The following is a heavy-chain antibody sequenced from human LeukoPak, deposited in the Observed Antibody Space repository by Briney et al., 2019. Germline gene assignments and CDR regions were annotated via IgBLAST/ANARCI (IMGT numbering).Heavy chain of an antibody. V-gene: IGHV1-2*02. D-gene: IGHD2-8*01. CDR3: ARDKPLGYCTNGVCAKGDY. CDR1: GYTFTCYY. CDR2: INPNSGGT. J-gene: IGHJ4*02. Sequence: ASVKVSCKASGYTFTCYYMHWVRQGPGQGLEWMGWINPNSGGTNYAQKFQGRVSMTRDTSISTAYMELSRLRSDDTAVCYCARDKPLGYCTNGVCAKGDYWGQGTLVTVSS.